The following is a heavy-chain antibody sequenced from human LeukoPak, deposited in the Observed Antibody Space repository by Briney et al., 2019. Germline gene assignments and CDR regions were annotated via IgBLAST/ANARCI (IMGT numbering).Heavy chain of an antibody. CDR1: GGSISSYY. CDR2: IYYSGST. Sequence: PSETLSLTCTVSGGSISSYYWSWIRQPPGKGLEWIGYIYYSGSTNYNPSLKSRVTISVDTSKNQFSLKLSSVTAADTAVYYCARWGGSYYYYYMDVWGKGTTVTVSS. V-gene: IGHV4-59*01. CDR3: ARWGGSYYYYYMDV. J-gene: IGHJ6*03. D-gene: IGHD6-25*01.